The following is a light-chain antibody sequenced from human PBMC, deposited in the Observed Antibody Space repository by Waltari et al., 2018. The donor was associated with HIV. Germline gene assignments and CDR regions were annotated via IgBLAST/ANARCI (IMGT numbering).Light chain of an antibody. CDR2: WAS. CDR3: QQYYDTPYT. V-gene: IGKV4-1*01. J-gene: IGKJ2*01. Sequence: DIVMTQSPDSLAVSLGERATINCKSSQSILSTAGNRHYLAWYQQRPGQAPNLLIYWASTLESGVPDRFSGSGSGTDFTLTISSLQAEDVAVYYCQQYYDTPYTFGQGTKLDI. CDR1: QSILSTAGNRHY.